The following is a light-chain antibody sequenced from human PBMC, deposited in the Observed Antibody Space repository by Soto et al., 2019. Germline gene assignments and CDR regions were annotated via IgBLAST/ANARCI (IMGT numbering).Light chain of an antibody. J-gene: IGKJ5*01. CDR3: QPYNYWPRT. CDR1: QRVSSI. Sequence: EIAITQQTYTAALSPVERATLSYMASQRVSSILAWYQQKPRQAPRILICGASTRATGIPARVGGSGSRTEFTLTISSLQSEDFAVYYCQPYNYWPRTFGQVTLLEIK. V-gene: IGKV3-15*01. CDR2: GAS.